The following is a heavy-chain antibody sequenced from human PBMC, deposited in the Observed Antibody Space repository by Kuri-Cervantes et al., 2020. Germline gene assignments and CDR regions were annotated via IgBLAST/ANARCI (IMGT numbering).Heavy chain of an antibody. CDR2: IYYSGST. V-gene: IGHV4-61*01. CDR1: GGSVSSGSYY. Sequence: SETLSLTCTVSGGSVSSGSYYWSWIRQPPGKGLEWIGYIYYSGSTNYNPSLKSRVTISVDTSKNQFSLKLSSVTAADTAVYYCARGPMITFGGVIANWGQGTLVTDSS. J-gene: IGHJ4*02. CDR3: ARGPMITFGGVIAN. D-gene: IGHD3-16*02.